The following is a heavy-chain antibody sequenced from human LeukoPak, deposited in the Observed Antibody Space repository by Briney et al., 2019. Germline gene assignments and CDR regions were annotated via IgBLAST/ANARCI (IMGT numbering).Heavy chain of an antibody. CDR1: GYSISSGYY. Sequence: SETLSLTCTVSGYSISSGYYWVWIRQPPGKGLEWIGSIYRSGSTNYNPSLKSRVTISVDTSKNQFSLKVSSVTAADTPVYYCARGPTRGSYGSAIPHGTYDYWGQGTLVTVSS. CDR2: IYRSGST. D-gene: IGHD3-10*01. V-gene: IGHV4-38-2*02. CDR3: ARGPTRGSYGSAIPHGTYDY. J-gene: IGHJ4*02.